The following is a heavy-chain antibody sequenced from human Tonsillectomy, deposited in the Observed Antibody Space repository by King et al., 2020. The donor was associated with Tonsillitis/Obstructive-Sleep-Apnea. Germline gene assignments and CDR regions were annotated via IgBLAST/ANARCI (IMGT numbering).Heavy chain of an antibody. J-gene: IGHJ3*02. CDR3: AHRLRFGDFDAFDI. Sequence: ITLKESGPTLVKPTQTLTLTCTFSGFSLSTSGVGVGWIRQPPGKALEWLALIYWDDDMRYSPSLKSRLTITKETSKNQVVLTRTNMDPVDTATFYCAHRLRFGDFDAFDIWGQGTMVTVSS. D-gene: IGHD3-10*01. V-gene: IGHV2-5*02. CDR1: GFSLSTSGVG. CDR2: IYWDDDM.